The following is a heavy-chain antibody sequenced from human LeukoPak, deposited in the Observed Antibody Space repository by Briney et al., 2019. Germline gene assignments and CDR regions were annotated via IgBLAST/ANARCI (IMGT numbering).Heavy chain of an antibody. CDR2: IYYSGST. CDR1: GGSISSSSYY. Sequence: KTSETLSLTCTVSGGSISSSSYYWGWIRQPPGKGLEWIGSIYYSGSTYYNPSLRSRVTISVDTSKNQFSLKLSSVTAADTAVYYRARQHITYYDIFTNYYYYMDVWGKGTTVTVSS. V-gene: IGHV4-39*01. J-gene: IGHJ6*03. CDR3: ARQHITYYDIFTNYYYYMDV. D-gene: IGHD3-9*01.